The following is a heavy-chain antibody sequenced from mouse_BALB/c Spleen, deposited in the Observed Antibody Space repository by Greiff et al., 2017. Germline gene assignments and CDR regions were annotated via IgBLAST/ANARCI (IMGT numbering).Heavy chain of an antibody. CDR1: GYTFTSYW. Sequence: VQLQQPGAELVRPGASVKLSCKASGYTFTSYWINWVKQRPGQGLEWIGNIYPSDSYTNYNQKFKDKATLTVDKSSSTAYMQLSSPTSEDSAVYYCLIHYYGYGYFDVWGAGTTVTVSS. V-gene: IGHV1-69*02. J-gene: IGHJ1*01. CDR2: IYPSDSYT. CDR3: LIHYYGYGYFDV. D-gene: IGHD1-2*01.